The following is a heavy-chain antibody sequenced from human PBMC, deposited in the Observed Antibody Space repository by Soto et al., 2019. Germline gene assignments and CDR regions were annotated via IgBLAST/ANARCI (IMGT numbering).Heavy chain of an antibody. CDR3: ARNSGSYRSRGDAFDI. D-gene: IGHD1-26*01. J-gene: IGHJ3*02. Sequence: SETLSLTCTVSGGSVSSGSYYWSWIRQPPGKGLEWIGYIYYSGSTNYNPSLKSRVTISVDTSKNQFSLKLSSVTAADTAVYYCARNSGSYRSRGDAFDIWGQGTMVT. CDR1: GGSVSSGSYY. V-gene: IGHV4-61*01. CDR2: IYYSGST.